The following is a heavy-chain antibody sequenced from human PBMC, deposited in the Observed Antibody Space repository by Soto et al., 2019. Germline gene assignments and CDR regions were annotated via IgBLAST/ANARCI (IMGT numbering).Heavy chain of an antibody. CDR2: ISGRGTDT. D-gene: IGHD4-17*01. Sequence: QVQLVESGGGLVKPGGSLRLSCAVSGFSFRDYYMTWIRQAPGKGLEWLSYISGRGTDTNYAESVKGRFTISRDNAKNSLYLQMESLRAEDTAVYYCTRDPRLADVWGQGTTVTVSS. J-gene: IGHJ6*02. CDR3: TRDPRLADV. CDR1: GFSFRDYY. V-gene: IGHV3-11*05.